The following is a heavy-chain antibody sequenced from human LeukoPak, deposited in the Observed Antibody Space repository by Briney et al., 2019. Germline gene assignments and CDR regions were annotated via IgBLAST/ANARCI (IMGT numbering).Heavy chain of an antibody. CDR3: ARGSLSCSSTSCRYYYYYMDV. J-gene: IGHJ6*03. V-gene: IGHV3-23*01. D-gene: IGHD2-2*01. Sequence: GGSLRLSCAASGFTFSSYAMNWVRQAPGKGLEWVSAISGSGGNTYYADSVKGRFTISRDNSKNTLYLQMNSLRAEDTAVYYCARGSLSCSSTSCRYYYYYMDVWGKGTTVTVSS. CDR2: ISGSGGNT. CDR1: GFTFSSYA.